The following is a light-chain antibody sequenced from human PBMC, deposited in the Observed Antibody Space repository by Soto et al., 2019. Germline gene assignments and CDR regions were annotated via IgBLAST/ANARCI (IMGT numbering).Light chain of an antibody. J-gene: IGKJ1*01. Sequence: IQLTQSTSSLSASVGDRVSGTYRASQGIGTYLVWYQQKSGKAPTVLIYASSTLQTGVPSRFSGSGSGTDFSLTISSLHPEDVATYYCQQVDSYPRTFGQGTKVDI. CDR1: QGIGTY. V-gene: IGKV1-9*01. CDR2: ASS. CDR3: QQVDSYPRT.